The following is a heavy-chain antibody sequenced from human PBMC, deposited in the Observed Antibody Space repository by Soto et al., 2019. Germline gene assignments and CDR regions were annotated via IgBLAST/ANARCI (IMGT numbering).Heavy chain of an antibody. J-gene: IGHJ5*02. V-gene: IGHV4-61*01. D-gene: IGHD3-22*01. CDR2: ISSGGST. CDR3: ASEDEGYYPDNSGYKNWFDT. Sequence: SETLSLTCTVSGASVTGGSYYWSWIRQPPGKGLEWIGYISSGGSTNYNPSLESRVTISLDTSKNQFSLRLSSVTAAGTAVYYCASEDEGYYPDNSGYKNWFDTWGQGTLVTVSS. CDR1: GASVTGGSYY.